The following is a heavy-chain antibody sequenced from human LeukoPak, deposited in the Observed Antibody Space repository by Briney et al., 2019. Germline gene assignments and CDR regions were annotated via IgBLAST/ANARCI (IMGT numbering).Heavy chain of an antibody. V-gene: IGHV1-8*01. J-gene: IGHJ4*02. D-gene: IGHD6-13*01. CDR2: MNPNGGNT. Sequence: GASVKVSCKASGYTFPSYDINWVRQATGQGLEWMGWMNPNGGNTGYAQKFQGRVTMTRNTSISTVYMELSSLRSEDTAVYYCARASSSWPSAVRHMDYWGQGTLVTVSS. CDR1: GYTFPSYD. CDR3: ARASSSWPSAVRHMDY.